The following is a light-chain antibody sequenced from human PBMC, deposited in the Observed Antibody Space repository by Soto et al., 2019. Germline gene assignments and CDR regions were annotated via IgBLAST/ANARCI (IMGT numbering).Light chain of an antibody. CDR2: DVS. CDR3: ISYTSRSTLV. Sequence: QSVLTQPRSVSGSPGQSVTISCTGTSSDVGSYKDVSWYQHHTGKAPKLMIYDVSERPSGVPDRFSGSKSGNTASLTISGLQAEDEADYNCISYTSRSTLVFGTGTKVTVL. V-gene: IGLV2-11*01. J-gene: IGLJ1*01. CDR1: SSDVGSYKD.